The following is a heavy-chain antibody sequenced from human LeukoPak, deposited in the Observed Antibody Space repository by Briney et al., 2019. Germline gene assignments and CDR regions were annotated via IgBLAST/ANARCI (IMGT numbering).Heavy chain of an antibody. J-gene: IGHJ4*02. CDR1: GGSVSSSSYY. D-gene: IGHD3-9*01. CDR3: ARQNILTSYLFDY. V-gene: IGHV4-39*01. Sequence: KPSETLSLTCTVSGGSVSSSSYYWGWIRQPPGKGLEWIGTIYYSGSTYYNPSLKSRVTISVDTSKNRFSLKLSSVTAADTAVYYCARQNILTSYLFDYWGQGTLVTVSS. CDR2: IYYSGST.